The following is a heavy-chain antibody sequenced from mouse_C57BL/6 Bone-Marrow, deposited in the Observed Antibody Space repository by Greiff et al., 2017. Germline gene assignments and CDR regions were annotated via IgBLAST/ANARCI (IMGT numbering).Heavy chain of an antibody. CDR1: GYTFTNYW. Sequence: VQLQQSGAELVRPGTSVKMSCKASGYTFTNYWIGWAKQRPGHGLEWIGDIYPGGGYTNYNEKFKGKATLTADKSSSTAYMQFSSLTSEDSAIYYCARYGNYEGEYYFDYWGQGTTLTVSS. J-gene: IGHJ2*01. CDR2: IYPGGGYT. CDR3: ARYGNYEGEYYFDY. D-gene: IGHD2-10*02. V-gene: IGHV1-63*01.